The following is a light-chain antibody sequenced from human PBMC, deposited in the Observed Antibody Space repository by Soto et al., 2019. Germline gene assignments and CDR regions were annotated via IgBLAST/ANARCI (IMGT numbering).Light chain of an antibody. CDR3: QKYNSAPLT. CDR1: HDISNY. J-gene: IGKJ4*01. CDR2: VAS. Sequence: DIQMTQSPSSLSASVGDRVTLTCRASHDISNYLAWYQQKPGKVPKLLIYVASTLQSGVPSRFSGSGSGTDFTLTISSLQPEDVAAYYCQKYNSAPLTFGGGTKVDIK. V-gene: IGKV1-27*01.